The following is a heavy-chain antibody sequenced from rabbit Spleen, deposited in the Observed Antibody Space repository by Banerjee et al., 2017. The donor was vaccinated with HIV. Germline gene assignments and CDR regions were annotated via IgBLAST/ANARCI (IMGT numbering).Heavy chain of an antibody. V-gene: IGHV1S45*01. CDR1: GFDFSTYG. J-gene: IGHJ6*01. CDR2: INTYTARP. D-gene: IGHD8-1*01. Sequence: QEQLEESGGGLVQPGGSLKLSCKASGFDFSTYGVSWVRQAPGKGLQWIACINTYTARPVYATWAKGRFTISKSSSTTVTLQMTSLTVADTATYFCARDTGTSFSTYGMDLWGPGTLVTVS. CDR3: ARDTGTSFSTYGMDL.